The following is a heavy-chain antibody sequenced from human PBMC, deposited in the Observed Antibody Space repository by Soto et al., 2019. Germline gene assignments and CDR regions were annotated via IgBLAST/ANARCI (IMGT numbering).Heavy chain of an antibody. CDR2: ISSKSTYI. CDR1: GFPFSSYS. D-gene: IGHD3-10*01. Sequence: GGSLRLSCAASGFPFSSYSMTWVRQAPGKGLEWVSSISSKSTYIYYADSVKGRFTIPRDNVKNSLSLQMNSLRADDTAVYYCARITFTVRGVPDYWGQGALVTVSS. V-gene: IGHV3-21*06. CDR3: ARITFTVRGVPDY. J-gene: IGHJ4*02.